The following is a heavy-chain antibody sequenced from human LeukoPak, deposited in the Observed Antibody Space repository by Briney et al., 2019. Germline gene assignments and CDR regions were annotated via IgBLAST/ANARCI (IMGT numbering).Heavy chain of an antibody. J-gene: IGHJ4*02. V-gene: IGHV4-59*01. Sequence: SETLSLTCTVSGGSFITYYWSWIRQPPGKGLEWIGYIYYSGSTDYNPSLKSRVTMSLDTSKNQFSLNLNSVTAADTAIYYCARAVITFGGAVAKGFDCWGQGTLVTVSS. D-gene: IGHD3-16*01. CDR1: GGSFITYY. CDR2: IYYSGST. CDR3: ARAVITFGGAVAKGFDC.